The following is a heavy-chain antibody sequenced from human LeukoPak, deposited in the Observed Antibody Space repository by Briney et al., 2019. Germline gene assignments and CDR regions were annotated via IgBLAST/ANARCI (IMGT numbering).Heavy chain of an antibody. V-gene: IGHV4-34*01. CDR2: INHSGST. Sequence: SETLSLTCAVYGGSFSGYYWSWIRQPPGKGLEWIGEINHSGSTNQNPSLKSRVTISVDTSKNQFSLKLSSVTAADTAVYYCARGAPLENYYYYGMDVWGQGSTVTVSS. J-gene: IGHJ6*02. CDR3: ARGAPLENYYYYGMDV. D-gene: IGHD3-3*01. CDR1: GGSFSGYY.